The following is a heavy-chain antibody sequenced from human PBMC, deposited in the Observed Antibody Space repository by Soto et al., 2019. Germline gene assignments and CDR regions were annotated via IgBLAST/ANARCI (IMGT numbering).Heavy chain of an antibody. CDR3: ARGGSGYTWSNEF. V-gene: IGHV1-69*01. Sequence: QAQLVQSGAEVKKPGSSVKVSCKASGGLFSSYPISWVRQVPGQGLEWMGGIIPVFQTAYYTQRFQGRVTITADESTNTAYMGLSSLRSEDTAIYYCARGGSGYTWSNEFWGQGTLVTVSS. CDR1: GGLFSSYP. CDR2: IIPVFQTA. J-gene: IGHJ4*02. D-gene: IGHD3-22*01.